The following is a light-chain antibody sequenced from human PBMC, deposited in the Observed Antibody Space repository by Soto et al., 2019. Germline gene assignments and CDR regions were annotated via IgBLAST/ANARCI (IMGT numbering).Light chain of an antibody. CDR3: QQSYSMPWT. V-gene: IGKV1-39*01. CDR2: NGS. CDR1: QSISSF. J-gene: IGKJ1*01. Sequence: DIQMTQSPSSLSASLGDRVTSTCRASQSISSFLNCYQQKSGKAPKLLIYNGSTLQSGVPSRFSGSGSGTEYSLTISSLQPEDFAVYYCQQSYSMPWTFGQGTKVDIK.